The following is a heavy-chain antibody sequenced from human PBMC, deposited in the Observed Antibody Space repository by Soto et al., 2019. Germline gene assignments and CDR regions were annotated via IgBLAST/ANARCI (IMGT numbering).Heavy chain of an antibody. CDR1: GDDFDRHW. V-gene: IGHV5-51*01. Sequence: VESLKISCQVFGDDFDRHWIACVLQTPGRGLEWIGFIYPGDPETKYRPSFEGRVTISADKSINTAYMQWSSLKASDTAMYYCVRHRVGSYYYFDYWGQGTLVTVSS. J-gene: IGHJ4*02. D-gene: IGHD1-26*01. CDR3: VRHRVGSYYYFDY. CDR2: IYPGDPET.